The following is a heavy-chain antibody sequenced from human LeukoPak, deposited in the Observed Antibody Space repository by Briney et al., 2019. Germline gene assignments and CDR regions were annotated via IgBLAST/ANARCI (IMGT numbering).Heavy chain of an antibody. Sequence: AGGSLRLSCAASGFTFSSYGMHWVRQAPGKGLEWVAVISYDGSNKYYADSVKGRFTISRDNSKNTLYLQMNSLRAEDTAVYYCAKDSIRGSYPSYFDYWAREPWSPSPQ. V-gene: IGHV3-30*18. CDR3: AKDSIRGSYPSYFDY. D-gene: IGHD1-26*01. CDR1: GFTFSSYG. CDR2: ISYDGSNK. J-gene: IGHJ4*02.